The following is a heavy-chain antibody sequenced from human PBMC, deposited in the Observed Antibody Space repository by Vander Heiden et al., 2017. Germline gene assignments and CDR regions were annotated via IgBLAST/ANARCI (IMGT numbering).Heavy chain of an antibody. CDR2: IIPIFGTA. CDR3: AREDCSSTSCYTFSGWFDP. J-gene: IGHJ5*02. CDR1: GGTFSSYA. D-gene: IGHD2-2*02. Sequence: QVQLVQSGAEVRKPGSSVKVSCKASGGTFSSYAISWVRQAPGKGLEWMGGIIPIFGTANYAQKFQGRVTITADESTSTAYMELSSLRSEDTAVYYCAREDCSSTSCYTFSGWFDPWGQGTLVTVSS. V-gene: IGHV1-69*01.